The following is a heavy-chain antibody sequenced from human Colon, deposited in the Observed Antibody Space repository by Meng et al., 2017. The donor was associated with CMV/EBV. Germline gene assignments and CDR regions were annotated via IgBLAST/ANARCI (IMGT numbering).Heavy chain of an antibody. CDR3: ARTYYYGSGSYFYYYYGMDV. Sequence: GESLKISCAASGFSFSEYYMSWIRQAPGKGLVWVSRINSDGSSTSYADSVKGRFTISRDNAKNTLYLQMNSLRAEDTAVYYCARTYYYGSGSYFYYYYGMDVWGQGTTVTVSS. V-gene: IGHV3-74*01. CDR1: GFSFSEYY. CDR2: INSDGSST. D-gene: IGHD3-10*01. J-gene: IGHJ6*02.